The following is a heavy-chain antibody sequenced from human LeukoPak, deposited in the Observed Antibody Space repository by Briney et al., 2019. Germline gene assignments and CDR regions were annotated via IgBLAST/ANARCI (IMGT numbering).Heavy chain of an antibody. CDR3: ARDYCGSTSCYGGVFWFDP. J-gene: IGHJ5*02. D-gene: IGHD2-2*01. Sequence: SGGSLRLSCAASGFTFNRYSMNWVRQAPGKGLEWVSSISSSSSYIYYADSVKGRFTISRDNSKNTLYLQMNSLRAEDTAVYYCARDYCGSTSCYGGVFWFDPWGQGTLVTVSS. CDR2: ISSSSSYI. CDR1: GFTFNRYS. V-gene: IGHV3-21*01.